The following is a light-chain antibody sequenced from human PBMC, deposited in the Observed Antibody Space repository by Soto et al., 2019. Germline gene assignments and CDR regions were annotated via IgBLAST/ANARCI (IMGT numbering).Light chain of an antibody. Sequence: QSVLTQPASVSESPGQSVTISCTGTSSDVGGYNFVSWYQQHPGKAPKLIIYDVSHRPPGVSDRFSASKSGNTASLTISGLQAEDEADYYCSSYTTTNTQVFGGGTKITVL. CDR2: DVS. CDR3: SSYTTTNTQV. J-gene: IGLJ2*01. V-gene: IGLV2-14*01. CDR1: SSDVGGYNF.